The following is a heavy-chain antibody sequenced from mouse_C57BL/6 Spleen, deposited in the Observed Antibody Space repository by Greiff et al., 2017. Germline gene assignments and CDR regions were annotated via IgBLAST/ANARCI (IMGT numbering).Heavy chain of an antibody. D-gene: IGHD1-1*01. CDR2: ISSGGSYT. Sequence: VQLKESGGDLVKPGGSLKLSCAASGFTFSSYGMSWVRQTPDKRLEWVATISSGGSYTYYPDSVKGRFTFSRDNAKNTLYLQMSSLKAEDTAMYYGARQDYGNYFDYWGQGTTLTVSS. V-gene: IGHV5-6*01. CDR3: ARQDYGNYFDY. J-gene: IGHJ2*01. CDR1: GFTFSSYG.